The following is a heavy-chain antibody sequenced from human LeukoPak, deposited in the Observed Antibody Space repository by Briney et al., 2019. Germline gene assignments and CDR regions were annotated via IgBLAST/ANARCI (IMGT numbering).Heavy chain of an antibody. J-gene: IGHJ5*02. CDR1: GFTFSSYW. CDR2: ISQDGSEK. CDR3: ARVVTWFDP. V-gene: IGHV3-7*04. Sequence: GGSLRLSCAVSGFTFSSYWMSWVRQAPGKGLEWVGNISQDGSEKSYVDSVEGRFTISRDNTKNSLYLQVNSLTVEDTSVYYCARVVTWFDPWGQGTLVTVSS.